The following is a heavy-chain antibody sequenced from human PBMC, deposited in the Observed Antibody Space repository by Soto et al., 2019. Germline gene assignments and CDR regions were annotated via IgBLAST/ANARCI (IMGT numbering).Heavy chain of an antibody. CDR1: GFTFSNAW. Sequence: SLRLSCAASGFTFSNAWMSWVRQAPGKGLEWVGRIKSKTDGGTTDYAAPVKGRFTISRDDSKNTLYLQMNSLETEDTAVYYCTTDGYSGYDFSYWGQGTLVTVSS. D-gene: IGHD5-12*01. CDR2: IKSKTDGGTT. V-gene: IGHV3-15*01. J-gene: IGHJ4*02. CDR3: TTDGYSGYDFSY.